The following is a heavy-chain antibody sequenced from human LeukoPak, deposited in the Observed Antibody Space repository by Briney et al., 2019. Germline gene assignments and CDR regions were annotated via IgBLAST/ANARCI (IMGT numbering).Heavy chain of an antibody. V-gene: IGHV4-34*01. CDR3: ASHGVAAEVHWFDP. CDR1: GGSFSGYY. J-gene: IGHJ5*02. Sequence: SETLSLTCAVYGGSFSGYYWSWIRQPPGKGLEWIGEINHSGSTNYSPSLKSRVTISVDTSKNQFSLKLSSVTAADTAVYYCASHGVAAEVHWFDPWGQGTLVTVSS. D-gene: IGHD2-15*01. CDR2: INHSGST.